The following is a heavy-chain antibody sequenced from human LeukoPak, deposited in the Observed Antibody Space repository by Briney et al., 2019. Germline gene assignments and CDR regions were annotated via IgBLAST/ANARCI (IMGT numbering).Heavy chain of an antibody. V-gene: IGHV3-74*01. Sequence: GGSLRLSCAASGFSFSDYWMQWVRQAPGKGLVWIPRITSDGSGANYADSVKGRFTISRDNAKNTLYLQMNSLRAEDTAVYYCARALKYNSGYDWGGDYWGQGTLVTVSS. CDR3: ARALKYNSGYDWGGDY. CDR2: ITSDGSGA. CDR1: GFSFSDYW. J-gene: IGHJ4*02. D-gene: IGHD5-12*01.